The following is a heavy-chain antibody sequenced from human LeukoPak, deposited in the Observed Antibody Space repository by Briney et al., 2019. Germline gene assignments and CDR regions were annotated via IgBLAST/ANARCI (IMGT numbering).Heavy chain of an antibody. D-gene: IGHD6-13*01. CDR3: ARGGYSSSWYQKAPFDY. Sequence: SVKVSCKASGGTFSSYAISWVRQAPGQGLEWMGRIIPILGIANYAQKFQGRVTITADKSTSTAYMELSSLRSEDTAMYYCARGGYSSSWYQKAPFDYWGQGTLVTVSS. V-gene: IGHV1-69*04. J-gene: IGHJ4*02. CDR2: IIPILGIA. CDR1: GGTFSSYA.